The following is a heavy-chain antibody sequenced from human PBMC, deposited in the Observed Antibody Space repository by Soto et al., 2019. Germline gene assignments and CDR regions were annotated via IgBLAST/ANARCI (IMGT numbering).Heavy chain of an antibody. Sequence: QLQLQESGPGLVKPSETLSLTCTVSGGSISSSSYYWGWIRQPPGKGLEWIGSIYYSGSTYYNPSLKSRVTISVDTSKNQFSLKLSSVTAADTAVYYCARRGAGSGSYYLDYWGQGTLVTVSS. CDR3: ARRGAGSGSYYLDY. J-gene: IGHJ4*02. D-gene: IGHD3-10*01. V-gene: IGHV4-39*01. CDR2: IYYSGST. CDR1: GGSISSSSYY.